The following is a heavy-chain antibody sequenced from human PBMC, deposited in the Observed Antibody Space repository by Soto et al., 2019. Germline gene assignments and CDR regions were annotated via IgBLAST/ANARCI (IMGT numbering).Heavy chain of an antibody. CDR1: GYTFTSYD. V-gene: IGHV1-2*04. D-gene: IGHD4-4*01. CDR2: INPNSGGT. CDR3: ARDQRMTTVDYYYYGMDV. J-gene: IGHJ6*02. Sequence: ASVKVSCKASGYTFTSYDINWVRQATGQGLEWMGWINPNSGGTNYAQKFQGWVTMTGDTSISTAYMELSRLRSDDTAVYYCARDQRMTTVDYYYYGMDVWGQGTTVTVSS.